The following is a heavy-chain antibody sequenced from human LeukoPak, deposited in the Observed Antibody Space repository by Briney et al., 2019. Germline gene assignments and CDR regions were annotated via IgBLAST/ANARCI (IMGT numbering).Heavy chain of an antibody. V-gene: IGHV3-7*01. J-gene: IGHJ4*02. D-gene: IGHD5-18*01. Sequence: PGGSLRLSCAASGFTFSRYWMYWVRQAPGKGLEWVANIKQDGSEKYYVDSVKGRFTISRDNAKNSLYLQMNSLRAEDTAVYYCARDRELWSGWGQGTLVTVSS. CDR1: GFTFSRYW. CDR3: ARDRELWSG. CDR2: IKQDGSEK.